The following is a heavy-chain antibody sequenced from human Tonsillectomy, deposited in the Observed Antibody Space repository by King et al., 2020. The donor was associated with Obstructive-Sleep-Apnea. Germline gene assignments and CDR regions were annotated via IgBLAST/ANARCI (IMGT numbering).Heavy chain of an antibody. CDR1: GGTFSNYA. Sequence: QLVQSGAEVKKPGSAVKVSCKASGGTFSNYAISWVRQAPGQGLEWMGGIIPILDIPNYAQKFQGRVTITADMSTSTAYMAVSSLRSEDTAIYYCARDGCIIHSCPHNYYYASDVWGQGTTVTVSS. CDR2: IIPILDIP. D-gene: IGHD2-2*01. J-gene: IGHJ6*02. CDR3: ARDGCIIHSCPHNYYYASDV. V-gene: IGHV1-69*04.